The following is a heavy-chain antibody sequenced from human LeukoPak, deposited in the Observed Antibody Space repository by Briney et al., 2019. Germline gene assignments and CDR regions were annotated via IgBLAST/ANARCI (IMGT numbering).Heavy chain of an antibody. Sequence: SETLSLTCAVSGGSISSGTYYWSWIRQPAGKGLEWIGRIYSSGSTNYNPSLKSRVTKSVDTSKNQFSLKLSSVTAADTAVYYCARGGVGYGDPDAFDIWGQGTMVTVSS. CDR1: GGSISSGTYY. D-gene: IGHD5-12*01. CDR3: ARGGVGYGDPDAFDI. CDR2: IYSSGST. V-gene: IGHV4-61*02. J-gene: IGHJ3*02.